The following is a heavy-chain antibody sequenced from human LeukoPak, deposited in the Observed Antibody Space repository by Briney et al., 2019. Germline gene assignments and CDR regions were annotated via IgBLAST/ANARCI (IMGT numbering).Heavy chain of an antibody. CDR3: ARSSYSSSSSV. Sequence: PGGSLRLSCAASGFTFRNYWMSWVRQAPGTGLEWVANIKQDGSDRNYVTSVRGRFTISRDNAESSLYLQINSLRAEDTAVYYCARSSYSSSSSVWGQGTMVTVSS. D-gene: IGHD6-6*01. CDR2: IKQDGSDR. CDR1: GFTFRNYW. V-gene: IGHV3-7*03. J-gene: IGHJ3*01.